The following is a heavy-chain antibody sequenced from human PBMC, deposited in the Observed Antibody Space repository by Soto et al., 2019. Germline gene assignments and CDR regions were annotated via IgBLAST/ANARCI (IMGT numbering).Heavy chain of an antibody. CDR1: GFTFSSYA. J-gene: IGHJ4*02. Sequence: EVQLLESGGGLVQPGGSLRLSCAASGFTFSSYAMSWVRQAPGKGLEWVSAISGSGGSTYYADSVKGRFTISRDNSKNTLYLQMNSLRAEDTAVYYCAKDLGVYDYIWGSYRHTPDYWGQGTLVTVSS. CDR2: ISGSGGST. V-gene: IGHV3-23*01. CDR3: AKDLGVYDYIWGSYRHTPDY. D-gene: IGHD3-16*02.